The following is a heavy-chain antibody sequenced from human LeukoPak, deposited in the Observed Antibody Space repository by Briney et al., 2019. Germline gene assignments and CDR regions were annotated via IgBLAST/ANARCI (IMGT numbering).Heavy chain of an antibody. J-gene: IGHJ4*02. CDR3: ASPIYGSGSYYGY. V-gene: IGHV1-69*05. CDR2: IIPIFGTA. Sequence: SVKVSCKASGGTFSSYAISWVRQAPGQGLEWMGGIIPIFGTANYAQKFQGRVTITTDESTSTAYMELSSLRPKDTAVYYCASPIYGSGSYYGYWGQGTLVTVSS. CDR1: GGTFSSYA. D-gene: IGHD3-10*01.